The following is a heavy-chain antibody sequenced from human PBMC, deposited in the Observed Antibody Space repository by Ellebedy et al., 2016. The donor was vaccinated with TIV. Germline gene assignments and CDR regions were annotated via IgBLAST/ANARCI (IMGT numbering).Heavy chain of an antibody. V-gene: IGHV1-8*02. Sequence: AASVKVSCKASGYTFSTYDINWVRQVTGQGLEWMGWMNPNSGNTGYAQKFQGRVTFTRNTSISTAYMEVSSLRSEDAAVYYCARDLDPGYSDGYGYWGQGTLVTVSP. CDR2: MNPNSGNT. CDR1: GYTFSTYD. CDR3: ARDLDPGYSDGYGY. J-gene: IGHJ4*02. D-gene: IGHD5-18*01.